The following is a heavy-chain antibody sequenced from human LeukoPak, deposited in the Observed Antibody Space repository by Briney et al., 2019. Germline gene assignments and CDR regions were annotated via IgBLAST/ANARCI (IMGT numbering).Heavy chain of an antibody. V-gene: IGHV1-46*01. CDR1: GHTFTSYY. Sequence: ASVKVSCKASGHTFTSYYMHWVRQAPGQGLEWMGIINPSGGSTSYAQKFQGRVTMTRDTSTSTVYMELSRLKSDDTAVYYCARDEEWSGVSPGGYWGQGTLVTVSS. D-gene: IGHD3/OR15-3a*01. J-gene: IGHJ4*02. CDR2: INPSGGST. CDR3: ARDEEWSGVSPGGY.